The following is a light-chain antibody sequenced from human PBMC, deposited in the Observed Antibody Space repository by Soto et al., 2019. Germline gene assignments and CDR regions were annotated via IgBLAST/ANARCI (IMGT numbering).Light chain of an antibody. CDR1: SSDVGSYNL. CDR3: CSYAGSRTPLI. CDR2: EVS. V-gene: IGLV2-23*02. Sequence: QSALTQAASVSGSPGQSITISCTGTSSDVGSYNLVSWYQQHPGKAPKLMIYEVSKRPSGLSNRFSGSKSGNTASLTISGLRAEDEGDYYCCSYAGSRTPLIFGTGTKLTVL. J-gene: IGLJ1*01.